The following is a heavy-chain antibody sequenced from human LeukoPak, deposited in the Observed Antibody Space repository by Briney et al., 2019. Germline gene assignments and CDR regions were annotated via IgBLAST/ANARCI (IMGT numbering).Heavy chain of an antibody. CDR3: ARTPATDTAMAGSVY. D-gene: IGHD5-18*01. CDR1: GYTFTSYG. V-gene: IGHV1-18*01. J-gene: IGHJ4*02. CDR2: ISAYNGNT. Sequence: GASVKVSCKASGYTFTSYGISWVRQAPGQGLEWMGWISAYNGNTNYAQKLQGRVTMTTDTSTSTAYMELRSLRSDDTAVYYCARTPATDTAMAGSVYWGQGTLVTVSS.